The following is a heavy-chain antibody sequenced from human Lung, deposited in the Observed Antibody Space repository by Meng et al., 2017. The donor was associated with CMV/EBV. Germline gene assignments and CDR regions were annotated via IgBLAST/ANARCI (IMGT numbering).Heavy chain of an antibody. D-gene: IGHD6-13*01. CDR1: GYY. Sequence: GYYWTWIRQRPGKGLEWIEYIHYSGGTNYNPSLQSRVTISVDTSKNQFSLKLSSVTAADTAMYYCARSVGCSSTYCYTYTSSWYPDYWGQGTLVTVSS. J-gene: IGHJ4*02. CDR3: ARSVGCSSTYCYTYTSSWYPDY. V-gene: IGHV4-31*02. CDR2: IHYSGGT.